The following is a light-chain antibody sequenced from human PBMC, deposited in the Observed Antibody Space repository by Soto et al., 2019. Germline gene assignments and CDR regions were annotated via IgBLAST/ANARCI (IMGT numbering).Light chain of an antibody. J-gene: IGKJ2*01. V-gene: IGKV1-5*03. CDR1: QSINTW. CDR3: QHYNSYPYT. Sequence: DIQMTQSPSTLSASVGDRVTITCRASQSINTWLAWYQQTPGKAPKVLIYMASILQSGVPSRFSGSGSGTEFTLTISSLQPDDFANYYCQHYNSYPYTFGQGTKLEIK. CDR2: MAS.